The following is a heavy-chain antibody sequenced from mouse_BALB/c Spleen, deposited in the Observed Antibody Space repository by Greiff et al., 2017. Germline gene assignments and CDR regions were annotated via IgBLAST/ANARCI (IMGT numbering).Heavy chain of an antibody. CDR1: GYTFTSYW. D-gene: IGHD2-3*01. J-gene: IGHJ3*01. CDR3: AAHGYYAVY. Sequence: QVQLQQPGAELVKPGAPVKLSCKASGYTFTSYWMNWVKQRPGRGLEWIGRIDPSDSETHYNQKFKDKATLTVDKSSSTAYIQLSSLTSEDSAVYYCAAHGYYAVYWGQGTLVTVSA. CDR2: IDPSDSET. V-gene: IGHV1-69*02.